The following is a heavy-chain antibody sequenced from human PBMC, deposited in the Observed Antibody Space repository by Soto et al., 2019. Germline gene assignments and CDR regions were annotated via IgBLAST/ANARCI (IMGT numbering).Heavy chain of an antibody. CDR1: GFTFSRHA. CDR2: ISYDGSSQ. J-gene: IGHJ4*02. Sequence: QVQLVESGGGVVQPGRSLRLSCAASGFTFSRHAMHWVRQSPGKGLEWVAAISYDGSSQYYADSVKGRLTISRDKSKNTQYLQINSRRLEDTAVYYGARDSQWSGSYVFDYWGQGTLVTVSS. CDR3: ARDSQWSGSYVFDY. V-gene: IGHV3-30-3*01. D-gene: IGHD1-26*01.